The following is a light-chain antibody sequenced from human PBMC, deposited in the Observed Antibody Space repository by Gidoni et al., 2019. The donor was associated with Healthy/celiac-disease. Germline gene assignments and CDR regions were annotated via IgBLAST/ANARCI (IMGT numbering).Light chain of an antibody. CDR2: DAS. V-gene: IGKV3-11*01. J-gene: IGKJ1*01. CDR3: QHLK. Sequence: EMVLTQSPATLSLSPGERATLSCRASQSVSSYLAWYQQKPGQAPRLLIYDASNRATGIPARFSGSGSGTDFTLTISSLEPEDFAVYYCQHLKFGQGTKVEIK. CDR1: QSVSSY.